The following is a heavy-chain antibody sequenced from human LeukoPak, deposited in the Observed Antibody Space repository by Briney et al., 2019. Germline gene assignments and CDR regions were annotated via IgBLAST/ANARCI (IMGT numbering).Heavy chain of an antibody. Sequence: PGGSLRLSCAASGFTFSSYAMSWVRQAPGKGLDGVSAISGSGGSTYYADSVKGRFTISRDNSKNTLYLQMNSLRAEDTAVYYCAKVKVVRGVIPYYFDYWGQGTLVTVSS. CDR3: AKVKVVRGVIPYYFDY. CDR2: ISGSGGST. CDR1: GFTFSSYA. D-gene: IGHD3-10*01. J-gene: IGHJ4*02. V-gene: IGHV3-23*01.